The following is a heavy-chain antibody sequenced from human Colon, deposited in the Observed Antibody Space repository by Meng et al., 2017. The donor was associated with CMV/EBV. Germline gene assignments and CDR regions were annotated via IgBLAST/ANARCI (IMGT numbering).Heavy chain of an antibody. Sequence: GESLKISCAASGFTFSGSAMHWVRQASGKGPEWVGRIRSKANSYATAYAASVKGRFTISRDDSKNTAYLQMNSLKTEDTAVYYCTRSIAVAHYYYYGMDVWGQGTTVTVSS. CDR3: TRSIAVAHYYYYGMDV. J-gene: IGHJ6*02. D-gene: IGHD6-19*01. CDR1: GFTFSGSA. CDR2: IRSKANSYAT. V-gene: IGHV3-73*01.